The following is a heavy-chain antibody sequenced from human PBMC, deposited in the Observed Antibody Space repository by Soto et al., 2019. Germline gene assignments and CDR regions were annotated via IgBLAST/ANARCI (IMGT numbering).Heavy chain of an antibody. CDR2: INHSGST. CDR3: ARGRSGYDSVFDY. CDR1: GVSFSGYY. V-gene: IGHV4-34*01. Sequence: SETLSLTCAVYGVSFSGYYWSWIRQPPGKGLEWIGEINHSGSTNYNPSLKSRVTISVDTSKNQFSLKLSSVTAADTAVYYCARGRSGYDSVFDYWGQGTLVTVSS. J-gene: IGHJ4*02. D-gene: IGHD5-12*01.